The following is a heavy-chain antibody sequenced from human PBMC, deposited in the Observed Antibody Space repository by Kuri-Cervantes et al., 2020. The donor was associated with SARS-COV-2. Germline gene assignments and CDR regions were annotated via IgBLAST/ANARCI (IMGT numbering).Heavy chain of an antibody. J-gene: IGHJ6*02. D-gene: IGHD6-13*01. CDR3: ARDPYSSSWYRHYYGMDV. Sequence: ETLSLTCAASGFTFSSYSMNWVRQAPGEGLEWVSSISSSSSYIYYADSVKGRFTISRDNAKNSLYLQMNSLRAEDTAVYYCARDPYSSSWYRHYYGMDVWGQGTTVTVSS. V-gene: IGHV3-21*01. CDR1: GFTFSSYS. CDR2: ISSSSSYI.